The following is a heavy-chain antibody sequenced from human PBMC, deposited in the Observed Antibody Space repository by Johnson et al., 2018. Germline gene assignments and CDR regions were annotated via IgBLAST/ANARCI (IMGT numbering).Heavy chain of an antibody. Sequence: QVQLVESGGGVVQPGRSLRLSCAAFGFTFSHYGMHWVRQAPGKGLEWVTLISYAGSNDYYAASVKGRITISRDNSKNTLYLQMKSLRTEDTAVDYCAKAYYYGSNYYYSYMDVWGSWTTVTVSS. CDR2: ISYAGSND. CDR3: AKAYYYGSNYYYSYMDV. J-gene: IGHJ6*03. CDR1: GFTFSHYG. D-gene: IGHD3-10*01. V-gene: IGHV3-30*18.